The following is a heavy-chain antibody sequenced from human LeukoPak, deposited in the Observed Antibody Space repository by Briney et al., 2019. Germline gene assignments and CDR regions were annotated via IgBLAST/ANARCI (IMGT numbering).Heavy chain of an antibody. V-gene: IGHV1-46*01. CDR1: GYTFTSYY. Sequence: ASVEVSCKASGYTFTSYYMHWVRQAPGQGLEWMGIINPSGGSTSYAQKFQGRVTMTRDTSTSTVYMELSSLRSEDTAVYYCARDREIVVVVAAALRYYYYYGMDVWGQGTTVTVSS. CDR2: INPSGGST. D-gene: IGHD2-15*01. CDR3: ARDREIVVVVAAALRYYYYYGMDV. J-gene: IGHJ6*02.